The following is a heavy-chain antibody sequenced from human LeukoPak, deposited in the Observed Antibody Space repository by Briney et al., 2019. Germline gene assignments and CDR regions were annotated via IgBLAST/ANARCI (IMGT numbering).Heavy chain of an antibody. CDR3: ARYLFGAFDI. J-gene: IGHJ3*02. CDR2: IYYSGST. CDR1: GGSISSYY. V-gene: IGHV4-39*07. D-gene: IGHD3-10*02. Sequence: PSETLSLTCTVSGGSISSYYWGWIRQPPGKGLEWIGSIYYSGSTYYNPSLKSRVTISVDTSKNQFSLKLSSVTAADTAVYYCARYLFGAFDIWGQGTMVTISS.